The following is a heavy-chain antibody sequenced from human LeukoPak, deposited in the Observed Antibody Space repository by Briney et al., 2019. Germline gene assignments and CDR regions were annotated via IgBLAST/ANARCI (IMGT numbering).Heavy chain of an antibody. CDR3: ARESGYSYGLAGFFDY. V-gene: IGHV3-53*01. D-gene: IGHD5-18*01. Sequence: GGSLRLSCAASGFTVISNYMSWVCQAPGKGLEWVSVIYSDGRVHYADSVKGRFTISRDDSKNTLYLQMNSLRAEDTAVYYCARESGYSYGLAGFFDYWGQGTLATVSS. CDR1: GFTVISNY. CDR2: IYSDGRV. J-gene: IGHJ4*02.